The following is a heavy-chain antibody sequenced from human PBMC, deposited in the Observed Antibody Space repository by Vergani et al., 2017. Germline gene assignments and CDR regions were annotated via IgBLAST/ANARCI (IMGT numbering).Heavy chain of an antibody. CDR2: ISYDGSNK. J-gene: IGHJ4*02. D-gene: IGHD3-10*01. CDR1: GFTFSSYA. Sequence: QVQLVESGGGVVQPGRSLRLSCAASGFTFSSYAMHWVRQAPGKGLEWVAVISYDGSNKYYADSVKGRFTISRDNTKNTLYRQMNSLRAEDTAVYYCARKGEYYGSGVGFDYWGQGTLVTVSS. CDR3: ARKGEYYGSGVGFDY. V-gene: IGHV3-30-3*01.